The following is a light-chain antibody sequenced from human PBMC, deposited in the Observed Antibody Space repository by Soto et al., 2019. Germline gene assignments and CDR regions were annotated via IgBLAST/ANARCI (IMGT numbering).Light chain of an antibody. CDR1: SGHSSYA. V-gene: IGLV4-69*01. CDR3: QTWGTGAWV. Sequence: QPVLTQSPSASASLGASVKLTCTLSSGHSSYAIAWYQQQPEKGPRYLMNLNSDGSHSKGDGIPDRFSGSSSGAAHYLTISSLQSEDEADYYCQTWGTGAWVFGGGTKLTVL. CDR2: LNSDGSH. J-gene: IGLJ3*02.